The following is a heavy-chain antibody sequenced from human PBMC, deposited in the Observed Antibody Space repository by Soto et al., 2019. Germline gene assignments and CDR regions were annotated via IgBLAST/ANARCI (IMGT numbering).Heavy chain of an antibody. CDR1: GFTFSSYA. CDR3: ARVLDYYGSGETPYYYYYGMDV. V-gene: IGHV3-30-3*01. CDR2: ISYDGSNK. D-gene: IGHD3-10*01. Sequence: PGGSLRLSCAASGFTFSSYAMHWVRQAPGKGLEWVAVISYDGSNKYYADSVKGRFTISRDNSKNTLYLQMNSLRAEDTAVYYCARVLDYYGSGETPYYYYYGMDVWGQGTTVTVSS. J-gene: IGHJ6*02.